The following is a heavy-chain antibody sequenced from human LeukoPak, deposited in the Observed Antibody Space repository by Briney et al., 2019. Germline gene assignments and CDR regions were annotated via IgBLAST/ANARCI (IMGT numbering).Heavy chain of an antibody. CDR1: GYTFTDYY. CDR3: ARRYCSSTSCHHFDL. D-gene: IGHD2-2*01. J-gene: IGHJ2*01. V-gene: IGHV1-2*02. Sequence: ASVKVSCKASGYTFTDYYMHWVRQAPGQGLEWMGWINPNSGGTNYAQKFQGRVTMTRDTSISTAYMELSRLRSDDTAVYYCARRYCSSTSCHHFDLWGRGTLVTVSS. CDR2: INPNSGGT.